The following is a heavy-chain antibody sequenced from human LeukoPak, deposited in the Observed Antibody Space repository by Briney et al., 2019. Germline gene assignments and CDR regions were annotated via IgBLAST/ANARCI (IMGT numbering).Heavy chain of an antibody. CDR1: GFTSSNE. Sequence: GGSLRLSCAASGFTSSNEMNWVRQAPGKGLEWVSYISSSGSTIYYADSVKGRFTISRDNAKNSLYLQMNSLRPEDTAFYYCAKNISFVVVTANPTYFDYWGQGTLVTVSS. J-gene: IGHJ4*02. CDR3: AKNISFVVVTANPTYFDY. D-gene: IGHD2-21*02. CDR2: ISSSGSTI. V-gene: IGHV3-48*03.